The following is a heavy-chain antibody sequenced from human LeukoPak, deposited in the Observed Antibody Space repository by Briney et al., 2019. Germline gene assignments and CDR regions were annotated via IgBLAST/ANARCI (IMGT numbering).Heavy chain of an antibody. CDR1: GFTFSSYG. CDR2: IWYDGRNK. J-gene: IGHJ4*02. Sequence: PGRSLRLSCAASGFTFSSYGMHWVRQAPGKGLEWVAVIWYDGRNKYYADSVKGRFTISRDNSKNTLYLQMNSLRAEDTAVYYFARDLGGTTVTPVYWGQGTLVTVSS. CDR3: ARDLGGTTVTPVY. D-gene: IGHD4-17*01. V-gene: IGHV3-33*01.